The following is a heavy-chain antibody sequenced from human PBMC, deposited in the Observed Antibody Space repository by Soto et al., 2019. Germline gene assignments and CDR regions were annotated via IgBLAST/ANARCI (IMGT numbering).Heavy chain of an antibody. Sequence: SETLSLTCIGSGVSVTSYTCSWVRQPHNKGLEWIGRVFSSVIATYRHSLKSPVRISMDTPENRVSMKLESVTAADAGAYYCTSDVMTTVDTWGPGTLVPVCS. D-gene: IGHD2-8*01. CDR2: VFSSVIA. CDR3: TSDVMTTVDT. CDR1: GVSVTSYT. V-gene: IGHV4-4*07. J-gene: IGHJ1*01.